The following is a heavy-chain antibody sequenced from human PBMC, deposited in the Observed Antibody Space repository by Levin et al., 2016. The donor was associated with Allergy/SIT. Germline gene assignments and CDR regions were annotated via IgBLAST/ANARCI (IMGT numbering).Heavy chain of an antibody. Sequence: SETLSLTCTVSGGSISSSSYYWGWIRQPPGKGLEWIGSIYYSGSTYYNPSLKSRVTISVDTSKNQFSLKLSSVTAADTAVYYCARRRKLWFGELPFDYWGQGTLVTVSS. CDR2: IYYSGST. CDR3: ARRRKLWFGELPFDY. CDR1: GGSISSSSYY. D-gene: IGHD3-10*01. V-gene: IGHV4-39*01. J-gene: IGHJ4*02.